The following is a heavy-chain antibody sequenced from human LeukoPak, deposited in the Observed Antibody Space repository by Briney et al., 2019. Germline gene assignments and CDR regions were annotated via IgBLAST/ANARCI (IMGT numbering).Heavy chain of an antibody. J-gene: IGHJ4*02. CDR2: IYYSGTT. D-gene: IGHD6-13*01. CDR1: GGSNSGYY. Sequence: SETLSLTCAVYGGSNSGYYWSLIRQPPGKGLEWIGYIYYSGTTNYNPSLKGRVTISVDTSKNQFSLKLSSVTAADTAVYYCARGVYIAAAQYGYWGQGTLVTVSS. V-gene: IGHV4-59*01. CDR3: ARGVYIAAAQYGY.